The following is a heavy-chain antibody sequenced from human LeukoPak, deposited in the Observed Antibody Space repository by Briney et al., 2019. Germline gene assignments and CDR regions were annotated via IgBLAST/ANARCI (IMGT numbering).Heavy chain of an antibody. V-gene: IGHV4-38-2*02. CDR1: GDSISSGYY. Sequence: SETLSLTCIVSGDSISSGYYWGWIRQPPGKGLEWIGSIYHSGSTYYNPSLKSRVTISVDTSKNQFSLKLSSVTAADTAVYYCARDASSGWLDYWGQGTLVTVSS. CDR3: ARDASSGWLDY. D-gene: IGHD6-19*01. CDR2: IYHSGST. J-gene: IGHJ4*02.